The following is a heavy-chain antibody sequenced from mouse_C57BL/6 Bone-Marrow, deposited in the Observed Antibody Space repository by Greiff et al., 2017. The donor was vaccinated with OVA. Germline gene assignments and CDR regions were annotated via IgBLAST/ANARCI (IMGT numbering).Heavy chain of an antibody. CDR3: AVCLYYFDY. Sequence: EVKLQESGPVLVKPGASVKMSCKASGYTFTDYYMNWVKQSHGKSLEWIGVINPYNGGTSYNQKFKGKATLTVDKSSSTAYMELNSLTSEDSAVYYCAVCLYYFDYWGQGTTLTVSS. D-gene: IGHD2-10*02. CDR2: INPYNGGT. CDR1: GYTFTDYY. J-gene: IGHJ2*01. V-gene: IGHV1-19*01.